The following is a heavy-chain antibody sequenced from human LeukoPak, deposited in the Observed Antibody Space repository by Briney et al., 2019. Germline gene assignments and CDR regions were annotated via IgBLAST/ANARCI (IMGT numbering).Heavy chain of an antibody. D-gene: IGHD2-21*02. CDR3: AKDRAFGDYFES. J-gene: IGHJ5*01. Sequence: GESLRLSCGVSGFTFSNYWMSWVRQAPGKGLEWVANIKEDGSKKYFVDSVKGRFTISRDNSNNMLYLQMNSLRPEDTGVYYCAKDRAFGDYFESWGQGTLVTVSS. CDR1: GFTFSNYW. V-gene: IGHV3-7*01. CDR2: IKEDGSKK.